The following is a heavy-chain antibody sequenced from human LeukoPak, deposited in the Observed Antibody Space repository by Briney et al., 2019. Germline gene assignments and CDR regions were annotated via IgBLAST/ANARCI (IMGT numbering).Heavy chain of an antibody. J-gene: IGHJ6*03. CDR3: ARVVVVSYYYYMDV. D-gene: IGHD2-2*01. V-gene: IGHV1-8*01. CDR2: MNPNSGNT. Sequence: ASVKVSFKSSGYTFTSYDINWVRKATGQGIEWMGWMNPNSGNTGYAQKFQGRVTMTRNTSISTAYMELSSLRSEDTAVYYCARVVVVSYYYYMDVWGKGTTVTVSS. CDR1: GYTFTSYD.